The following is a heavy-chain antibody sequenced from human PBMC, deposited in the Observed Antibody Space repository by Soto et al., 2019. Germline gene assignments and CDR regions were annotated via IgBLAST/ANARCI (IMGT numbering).Heavy chain of an antibody. CDR1: GFTFSGSA. J-gene: IGHJ3*02. Sequence: GGSLRLSCAASGFTFSGSAMHWVRQASGKGLEWVGRIRSKANSYATAYAASVKGRFTISRDDSKNTAYLQMNSLKAEDTALYYCARHNWGSTWTDALDIWGQGQWSPSPQ. CDR3: ARHNWGSTWTDALDI. D-gene: IGHD7-27*01. CDR2: IRSKANSYAT. V-gene: IGHV3-73*01.